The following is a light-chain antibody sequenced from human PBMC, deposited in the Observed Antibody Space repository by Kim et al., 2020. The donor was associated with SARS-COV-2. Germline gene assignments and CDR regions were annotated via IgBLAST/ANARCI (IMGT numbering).Light chain of an antibody. CDR3: LQHYNYPPT. J-gene: IGKJ1*01. V-gene: IGKV1-17*03. CDR1: QAIGIF. CDR2: GAA. Sequence: ASVGDSVTIPCRASQAIGIFLVWFQQKPGKVPQRLIYGAASLQTGVPSRFSGSGSGTEFSLTISSLQPEDFATYYCLQHYNYPPTFGQGTKVDI.